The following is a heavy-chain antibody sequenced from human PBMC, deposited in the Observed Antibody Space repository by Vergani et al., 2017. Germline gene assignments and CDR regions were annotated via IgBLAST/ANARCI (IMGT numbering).Heavy chain of an antibody. Sequence: EVQLVQSGAEVKKPGASLRISCKGSGYSFTSYWISWVRQMPGKGLEWMGRIDPSDSYTNYSPSFQGHVTISADKSISTAYLQWSSLKASDTAMYYCATDLPALLRYFDWSTPSMDVWGQGTTVTVSS. CDR2: IDPSDSYT. J-gene: IGHJ6*01. V-gene: IGHV5-10-1*01. CDR1: GYSFTSYW. D-gene: IGHD3-9*01. CDR3: ATDLPALLRYFDWSTPSMDV.